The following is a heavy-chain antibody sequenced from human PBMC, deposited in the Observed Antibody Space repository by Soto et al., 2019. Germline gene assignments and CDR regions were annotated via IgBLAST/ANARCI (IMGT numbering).Heavy chain of an antibody. CDR2: LTGSGDST. CDR1: GFTFSSFA. CDR3: AKGTAVTTGDMAY. Sequence: EVQLLESGGGLVQPGGSLRLSCAASGFTFSSFAMTWVRQAPGKGLEWVSSLTGSGDSTYYADSVKGRFTISRDNSKNTLYLQMNSLRADDPAIYYCAKGTAVTTGDMAYWGQGTLVTVSS. V-gene: IGHV3-23*01. J-gene: IGHJ4*02. D-gene: IGHD4-17*01.